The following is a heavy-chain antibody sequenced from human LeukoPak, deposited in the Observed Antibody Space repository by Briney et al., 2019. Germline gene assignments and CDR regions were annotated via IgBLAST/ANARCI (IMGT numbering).Heavy chain of an antibody. CDR2: ISGSGGST. J-gene: IGHJ4*02. Sequence: GSLRLSCAASGFHFSSYAMSWVRRAPGKGLEWVSAISGSGGSTYYADSVKGRFTISRDNSKNTLYLQMNSLRAEDTAVYYCAKVPDYDILTGSFDYWGQGTLVTVSS. V-gene: IGHV3-23*01. CDR1: GFHFSSYA. CDR3: AKVPDYDILTGSFDY. D-gene: IGHD3-9*01.